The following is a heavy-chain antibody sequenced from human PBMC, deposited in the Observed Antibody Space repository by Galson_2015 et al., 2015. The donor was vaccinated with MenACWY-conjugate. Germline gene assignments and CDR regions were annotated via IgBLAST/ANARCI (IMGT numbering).Heavy chain of an antibody. CDR1: GYTFSTYA. D-gene: IGHD6-19*01. CDR2: ISPGNGAT. CDR3: ARDAEAQYSSGPSHY. V-gene: IGHV1-3*01. Sequence: SVKVSCKASGYTFSTYAMHWVRQAPGQRLEWMGWISPGNGATKYSQRFQGRVTFTWDTSAPTAYMDLSSLRSEDTAIYYCARDAEAQYSSGPSHYWGQGTLVTVSS. J-gene: IGHJ4*02.